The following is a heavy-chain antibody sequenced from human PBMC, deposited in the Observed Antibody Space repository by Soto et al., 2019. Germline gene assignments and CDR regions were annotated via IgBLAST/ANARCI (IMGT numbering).Heavy chain of an antibody. J-gene: IGHJ3*01. CDR3: ARDWWDGRYCVGEGACVGDY. D-gene: IGHD2-21*01. V-gene: IGHV3-33*01. CDR1: GCIFSHYG. CDR2: IWHDGSKK. Sequence: QVQMVESGGGVVQPGTSLRLSCKVSGCIFSHYGFSWVRQAPGKGLEWVAFIWHDGSKKYYADSVKGRSTVSRDSSKSTVFLEMDSVRADDTAVYFCARDWWDGRYCVGEGACVGDYWGQGTMVTVSS.